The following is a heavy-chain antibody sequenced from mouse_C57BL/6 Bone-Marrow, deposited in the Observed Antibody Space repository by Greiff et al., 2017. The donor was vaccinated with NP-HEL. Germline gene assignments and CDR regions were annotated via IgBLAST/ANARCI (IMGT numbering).Heavy chain of an antibody. V-gene: IGHV2-9-1*01. CDR3: ARNRDYYGFYWYFDV. J-gene: IGHJ1*03. D-gene: IGHD1-2*01. CDR2: IWTGGGT. Sequence: QVQLQQSGPGLVAPSQSLSITCTVSGFSLTSYAISWVRQPPGKGLEWLGVIWTGGGTNYNSALKSRLSISKDNSKSQVFLKMNSLQTDDTARYYCARNRDYYGFYWYFDVWGTGTTVTVSS. CDR1: GFSLTSYA.